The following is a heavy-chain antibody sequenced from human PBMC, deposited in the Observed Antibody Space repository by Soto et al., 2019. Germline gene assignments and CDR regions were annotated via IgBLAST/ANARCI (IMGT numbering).Heavy chain of an antibody. Sequence: PSETLSLTCTFSGCTIRSGDYYWSWIRQPPGKGLEWIGYIYYSGSTYYNPSLKSRVTISVDTSKNQFSLKLSSVTAADTAVYYCARTDYYDSSGYFASFDYWGQGALVTVSS. D-gene: IGHD3-22*01. CDR3: ARTDYYDSSGYFASFDY. CDR1: GCTIRSGDYY. J-gene: IGHJ4*02. V-gene: IGHV4-30-4*01. CDR2: IYYSGST.